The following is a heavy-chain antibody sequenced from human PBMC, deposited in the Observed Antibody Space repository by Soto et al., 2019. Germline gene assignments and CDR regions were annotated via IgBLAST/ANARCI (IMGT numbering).Heavy chain of an antibody. CDR2: IAAYNGNT. Sequence: QVQLVQSGPEVKKPGDSVKVSCKASGYTFYSFGIAWVRQAPGQGPEWMGWIAAYNGNTKYAQKFQGRLTMTTDTSTNTAYMELRSLRSDDTAVFYCARDPGFFSYDAIVTFDYWGQGTLVTVSS. CDR3: ARDPGFFSYDAIVTFDY. D-gene: IGHD2-21*01. V-gene: IGHV1-18*01. J-gene: IGHJ4*02. CDR1: GYTFYSFG.